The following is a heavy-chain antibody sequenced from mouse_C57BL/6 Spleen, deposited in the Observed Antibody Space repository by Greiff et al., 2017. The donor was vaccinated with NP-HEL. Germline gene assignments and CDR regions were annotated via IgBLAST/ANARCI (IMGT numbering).Heavy chain of an antibody. CDR2: ISYDGSN. J-gene: IGHJ4*01. V-gene: IGHV3-6*01. D-gene: IGHD1-1*01. Sequence: EVQLVESGPGLVKPSQSLSLTCSVTGYSITSGYYWNWIRQFPGNKLEWMGYISYDGSNNYNPSLKNRISITRDTSKNQFFLKLNSVTTEDTATYYCARGTVYYYAMDYWGQGTSVTVSS. CDR3: ARGTVYYYAMDY. CDR1: GYSITSGYY.